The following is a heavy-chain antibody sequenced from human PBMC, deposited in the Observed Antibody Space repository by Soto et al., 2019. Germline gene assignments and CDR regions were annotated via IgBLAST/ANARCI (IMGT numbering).Heavy chain of an antibody. CDR3: ARQYCSSTNCADGMRFDP. V-gene: IGHV4-34*01. Sequence: TLSLTCAVYGGSFSGYYWSWIRQPPGKGLEWIGEINRSGRTNYNPSLKSRVTISVDASKNQFSLKLSSVTAADTAVYYCARQYCSSTNCADGMRFDPWGQGTLVTVSS. D-gene: IGHD2-2*01. CDR2: INRSGRT. CDR1: GGSFSGYY. J-gene: IGHJ5*02.